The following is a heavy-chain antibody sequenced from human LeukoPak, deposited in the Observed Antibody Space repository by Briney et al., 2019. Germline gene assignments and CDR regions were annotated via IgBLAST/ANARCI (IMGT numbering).Heavy chain of an antibody. Sequence: GGSLRLSCVASGFTFNDYGMHWVRRAPGRGLEWVAFIRYDGSSKYYPESVKGRFTISRDNSKNTLHLDMNNLTPEDTGFYYCAKFNSFWFDSWGQGTRVTVAS. J-gene: IGHJ5*01. CDR1: GFTFNDYG. CDR2: IRYDGSSK. D-gene: IGHD2-21*01. V-gene: IGHV3-30*02. CDR3: AKFNSFWFDS.